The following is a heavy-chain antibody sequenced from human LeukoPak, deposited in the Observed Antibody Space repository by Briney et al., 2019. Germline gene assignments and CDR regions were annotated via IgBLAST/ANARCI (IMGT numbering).Heavy chain of an antibody. CDR3: AKDKGHTVATIMGVGDY. CDR2: ISSSGTTI. J-gene: IGHJ4*02. D-gene: IGHD5-12*01. CDR1: GFTFSDYY. V-gene: IGHV3-11*04. Sequence: GGSLRLSCAASGFTFSDYYMSWIRQAPGKGLEWVSYISSSGTTIYYADSVKGRSTISRDNSKNTLYLQMNSLRAEDTAVYYCAKDKGHTVATIMGVGDYWGQGTLVTVSS.